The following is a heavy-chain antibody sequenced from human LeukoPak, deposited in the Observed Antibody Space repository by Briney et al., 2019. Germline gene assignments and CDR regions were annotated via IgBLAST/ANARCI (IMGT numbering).Heavy chain of an antibody. Sequence: SETLSLTCTVSGGSISSYYWSWIRQPAGKGLEWIGRIYTSGSTNYNPSLKSRVTMSVDTSKNQFSLKLSSVTAADTAVYYCAREWPSSERYYYYYYMDVWGKGTTVSVSS. CDR3: AREWPSSERYYYYYYMDV. CDR2: IYTSGST. D-gene: IGHD6-6*01. V-gene: IGHV4-4*07. CDR1: GGSISSYY. J-gene: IGHJ6*03.